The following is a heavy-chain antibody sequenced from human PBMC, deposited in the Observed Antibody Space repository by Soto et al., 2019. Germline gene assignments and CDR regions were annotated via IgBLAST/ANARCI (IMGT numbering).Heavy chain of an antibody. CDR1: GGSFKSGSYS. CDR2: VYHTGIT. Sequence: SETLSLTCTVSGGSFKSGSYSWSWIRQPPGKGLDWIGYVYHTGITSYNPSLKSRVSISMDTSKNQFSLNLDSVTAADTAVYFCVRDFAYFDSWGQGTLVTVSS. D-gene: IGHD3-3*01. CDR3: VRDFAYFDS. V-gene: IGHV4-61*01. J-gene: IGHJ4*02.